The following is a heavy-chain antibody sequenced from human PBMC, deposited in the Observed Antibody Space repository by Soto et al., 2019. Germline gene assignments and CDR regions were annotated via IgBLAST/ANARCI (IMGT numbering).Heavy chain of an antibody. CDR3: AKAGPTSGYYYASDY. Sequence: EVQVLESGGGSVQPGGSLRLSCAASGFTFNRHAMNWVRQAPGKGLEWVSAISGRGDRTYYADSMKGRCTISRDNSKNTLYLQMNSLRAEDTAVYYCAKAGPTSGYYYASDYWGQGTLVTVSS. V-gene: IGHV3-23*01. CDR1: GFTFNRHA. J-gene: IGHJ4*02. D-gene: IGHD3-22*01. CDR2: ISGRGDRT.